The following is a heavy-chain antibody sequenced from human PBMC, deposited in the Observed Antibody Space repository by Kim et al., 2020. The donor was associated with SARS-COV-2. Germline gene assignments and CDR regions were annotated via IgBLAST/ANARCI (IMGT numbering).Heavy chain of an antibody. CDR3: ARDDDLRRCGGNVVDY. J-gene: IGHJ4*01. D-gene: IGHD3-16*01. CDR1: GFTFSAFA. Sequence: GGSLRLSCAASGFTFSAFAMHWVRQAPGKGLEWVSSISYDEREKYYIDSVKGRFTISRDNSKNSLFLQMNSLRPEDTAVYYCARDDDLRRCGGNVVDYWG. CDR2: ISYDEREK. V-gene: IGHV3-30-3*01.